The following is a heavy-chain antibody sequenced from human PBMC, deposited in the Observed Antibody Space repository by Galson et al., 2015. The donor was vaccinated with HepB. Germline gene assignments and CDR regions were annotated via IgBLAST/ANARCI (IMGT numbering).Heavy chain of an antibody. CDR3: ARVALTGDVWGFDY. D-gene: IGHD3-10*02. Sequence: QSGAEVKKPGASVKVSCKASGYTFTSYAMNWVRQAPGQGLEWMGWINTNTGNPTYAQGFTGRFVFSLDTSVSTAYLQISSLKAEDTAVYYCARVALTGDVWGFDYWGQGTLVTVSS. CDR2: INTNTGNP. CDR1: GYTFTSYA. V-gene: IGHV7-4-1*02. J-gene: IGHJ4*02.